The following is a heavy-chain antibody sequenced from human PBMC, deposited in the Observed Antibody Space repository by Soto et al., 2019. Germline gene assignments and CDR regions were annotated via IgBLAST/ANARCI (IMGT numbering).Heavy chain of an antibody. Sequence: SETLSLTCTVSGGSISSSYWSWIRQPPGKGLEWIGYIYHSGSASYNPSLKSRVTISVHTSNSQFSLELSSVTAADTAVYYCARGLITGSHYSGGWYYFDSWGQGTQVTVSS. V-gene: IGHV4-59*12. CDR1: GGSISSSY. D-gene: IGHD6-19*01. CDR2: IYHSGSA. CDR3: ARGLITGSHYSGGWYYFDS. J-gene: IGHJ4*02.